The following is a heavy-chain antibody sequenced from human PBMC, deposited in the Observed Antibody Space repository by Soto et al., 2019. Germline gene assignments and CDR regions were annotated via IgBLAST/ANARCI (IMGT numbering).Heavy chain of an antibody. Sequence: GGSLRLSCAASGFTFSDYYMSWIRQAPGKGLEWVSYISSSGNIIYYADSVKGRFTISRDNAKNSLYLQMNSLRAEDTAVYYCARDLGYYDSSGYFDYWGQGTLVTVSS. CDR3: ARDLGYYDSSGYFDY. V-gene: IGHV3-11*01. CDR2: ISSSGNII. D-gene: IGHD3-22*01. CDR1: GFTFSDYY. J-gene: IGHJ4*02.